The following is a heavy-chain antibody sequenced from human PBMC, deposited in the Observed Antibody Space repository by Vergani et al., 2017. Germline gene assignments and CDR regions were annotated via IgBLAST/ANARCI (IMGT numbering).Heavy chain of an antibody. J-gene: IGHJ4*02. Sequence: EVQLLESGGNLVQPGGSLRLSCAASGFTFTNFAMTWVRQAPGEGLEWVSGISGSGGFTYYADSVKGRFTISSDNSKNTMFLQMNNLRAEDTAVDYCAKDNVPGYYESSRYCDYWGQGTMVALSS. CDR2: ISGSGGFT. CDR1: GFTFTNFA. CDR3: AKDNVPGYYESSRYCDY. D-gene: IGHD3-22*01. V-gene: IGHV3-23*01.